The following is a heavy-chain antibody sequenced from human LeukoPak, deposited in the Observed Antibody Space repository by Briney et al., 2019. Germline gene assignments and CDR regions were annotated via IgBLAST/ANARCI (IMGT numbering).Heavy chain of an antibody. CDR2: ISAYNGNT. CDR1: GYTFTSYG. CDR3: ARVPITMIVVVITLPDY. J-gene: IGHJ4*02. D-gene: IGHD3-22*01. V-gene: IGHV1-18*01. Sequence: ASVKVSCKASGYTFTSYGISWVRQAPGQGLEWMGWISAYNGNTNYAQKLQGRVTMTTDTSTSTAYMELRSLRSDDTAVYYCARVPITMIVVVITLPDYWGQGTLVTVSS.